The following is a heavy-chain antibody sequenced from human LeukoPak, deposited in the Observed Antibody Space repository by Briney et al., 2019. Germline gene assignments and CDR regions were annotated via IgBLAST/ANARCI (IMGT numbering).Heavy chain of an antibody. CDR3: ARVIVGATDTYSDY. J-gene: IGHJ4*02. V-gene: IGHV1-2*02. D-gene: IGHD1-26*01. CDR2: INPNSGGT. CDR1: GYTFTGYY. Sequence: ASVKVSCKASGYTFTGYYMHWVRQAPGQGLEWMGWINPNSGGTNYAQKFQGRVTMTRDTSISTAYMELSRLRSDDTAVYYCARVIVGATDTYSDYWGQGTLVTVSS.